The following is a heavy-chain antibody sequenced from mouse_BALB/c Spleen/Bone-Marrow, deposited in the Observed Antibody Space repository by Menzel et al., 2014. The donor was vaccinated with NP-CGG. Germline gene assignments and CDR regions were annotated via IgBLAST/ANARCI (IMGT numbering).Heavy chain of an antibody. CDR2: IDPANGNT. J-gene: IGHJ4*01. V-gene: IGHV14-3*02. Sequence: EVMLVESGAELVKPGASVKLSCTASGFNIKDTYMHWVKRRPEQGLEWIGRIDPANGNTKYDPKFQGKATITADTSSNTAYLQLSSLTSEDTAVYYCARPIFLWGQGTSVTVSS. CDR3: ARPIFL. CDR1: GFNIKDTY.